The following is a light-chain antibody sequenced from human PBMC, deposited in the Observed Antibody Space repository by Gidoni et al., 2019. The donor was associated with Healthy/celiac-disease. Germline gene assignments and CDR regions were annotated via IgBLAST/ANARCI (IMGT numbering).Light chain of an antibody. CDR3: QKYNSAPLT. Sequence: DIQMIQSPSSLSASVGDRVTITCRASQSISNYLAWYQQKPGKVPKLLIYAASTLQSGVPSRFSGSGSGTDFTLTISSLQPEDVATYYCQKYNSAPLTFGGXTKVEIK. CDR1: QSISNY. J-gene: IGKJ4*01. CDR2: AAS. V-gene: IGKV1-27*01.